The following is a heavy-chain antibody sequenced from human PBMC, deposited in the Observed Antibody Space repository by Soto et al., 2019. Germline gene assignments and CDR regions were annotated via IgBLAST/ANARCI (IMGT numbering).Heavy chain of an antibody. CDR2: IYYSGST. D-gene: IGHD3-16*02. Sequence: SETLSLTCAVYGGSFSGYYWSWIRQPPGKGLEWIGYIYYSGSTNYNPSLKSRVTISVDTSKNQFSLKLSSVTAADTAVYYCARTPVWGSYRDAFDIWGQGTMVTVSS. CDR1: GGSFSGYY. J-gene: IGHJ3*02. V-gene: IGHV4-59*08. CDR3: ARTPVWGSYRDAFDI.